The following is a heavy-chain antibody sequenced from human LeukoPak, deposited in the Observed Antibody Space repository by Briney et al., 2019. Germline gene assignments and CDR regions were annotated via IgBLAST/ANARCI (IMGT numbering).Heavy chain of an antibody. J-gene: IGHJ5*02. Sequence: GGSLRLSCAASGFTFSSYAMSWVRQAPGKGLEWVSAISGSGGSTYYADSVKGRFTISRDDSKNTLYLQMNSLRAEDTAVYYCAKDRATVWLAREGNWFDPWGQGTLITVSS. D-gene: IGHD6-19*01. CDR1: GFTFSSYA. CDR2: ISGSGGST. CDR3: AKDRATVWLAREGNWFDP. V-gene: IGHV3-23*01.